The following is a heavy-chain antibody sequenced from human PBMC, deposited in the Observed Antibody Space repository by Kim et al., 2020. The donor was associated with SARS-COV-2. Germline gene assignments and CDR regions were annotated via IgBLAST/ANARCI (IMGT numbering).Heavy chain of an antibody. J-gene: IGHJ4*02. CDR3: AKDLGYGGSTHFDY. Sequence: ADSVKALFSISRDNAENTLYLQRNSLSAEDTAEYYVAKDLGYGGSTHFDYWGQGTLVTVSS. D-gene: IGHD1-26*01. V-gene: IGHV3-30*02.